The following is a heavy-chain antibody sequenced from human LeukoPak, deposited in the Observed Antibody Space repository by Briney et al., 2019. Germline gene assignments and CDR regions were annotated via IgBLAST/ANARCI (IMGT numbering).Heavy chain of an antibody. Sequence: GASVKVSFKASVYTFTSYDINWVRQARGQGLEGMGWMNRNSGNTGYAQKFQGRVTMTRSTSINTAYMELNSLTSEDTAVYYCARSSVGARRRIDYWGQGSLVTVSS. V-gene: IGHV1-8*01. CDR2: MNRNSGNT. D-gene: IGHD1-26*01. CDR1: VYTFTSYD. J-gene: IGHJ4*02. CDR3: ARSSVGARRRIDY.